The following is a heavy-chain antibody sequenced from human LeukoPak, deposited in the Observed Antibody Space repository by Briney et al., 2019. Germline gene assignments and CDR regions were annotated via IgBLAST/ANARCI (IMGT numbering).Heavy chain of an antibody. D-gene: IGHD2-15*01. CDR3: ATGGYCSGGSCYDY. Sequence: ASVKVSCKVSGYTLTELSMHWVRQAPGKGLEWMGGFDPEDGETIYAQKFQGRVTITEDTSTDTAYMELSSLRSEDTAVYYCATGGYCSGGSCYDYWGQGTLVTVSS. CDR1: GYTLTELS. V-gene: IGHV1-24*01. CDR2: FDPEDGET. J-gene: IGHJ4*02.